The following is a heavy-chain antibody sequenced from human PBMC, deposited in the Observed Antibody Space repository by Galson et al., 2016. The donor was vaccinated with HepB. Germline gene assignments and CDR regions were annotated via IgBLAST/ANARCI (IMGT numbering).Heavy chain of an antibody. CDR1: GFTFSSYS. Sequence: SLRLSCAASGFTFSSYSMNWVRQAPGKGLEWVSSISSSSSYIYYADSVKGRFTIYRDNAKNSLYLQMNSLRAEDTAVYYCARDGYYDSSGYYYDDYYYGMDVWGQGTTVTASS. J-gene: IGHJ6*02. CDR2: ISSSSSYI. CDR3: ARDGYYDSSGYYYDDYYYGMDV. D-gene: IGHD3-22*01. V-gene: IGHV3-21*01.